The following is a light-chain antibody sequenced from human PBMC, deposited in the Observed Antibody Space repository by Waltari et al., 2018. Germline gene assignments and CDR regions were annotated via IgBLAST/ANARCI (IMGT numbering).Light chain of an antibody. CDR1: QAISRS. V-gene: IGKV1-13*02. CDR3: QHFYSYPSG. Sequence: AIQLTQSPSSLSASVGDRFTMTCRASQAISRSVAWFQQKPGKVPKLLIFEASDLEDGVPSRFSGSGGGTRFTLTISSLQPEDFATYYCQHFYSYPSGFGQGTRLEIK. CDR2: EAS. J-gene: IGKJ5*01.